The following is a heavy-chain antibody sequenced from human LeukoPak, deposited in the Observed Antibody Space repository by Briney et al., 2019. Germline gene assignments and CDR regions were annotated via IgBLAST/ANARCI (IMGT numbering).Heavy chain of an antibody. J-gene: IGHJ6*02. CDR3: ARGKGLTVVGTGSGLDV. CDR1: GYTFTGYY. D-gene: IGHD6-19*01. V-gene: IGHV1-2*04. CDR2: MNPNSGVT. Sequence: GASVKVSCKASGYTFTGYYMHWVRQAPGQGLEWMGWMNPNSGVTNYAQKFQDWVTMTRDTSISTAYMELNRLRSDDTAVYYCARGKGLTVVGTGSGLDVWGQGTTVTVSS.